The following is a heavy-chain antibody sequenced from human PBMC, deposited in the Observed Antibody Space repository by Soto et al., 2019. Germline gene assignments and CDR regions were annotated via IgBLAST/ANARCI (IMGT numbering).Heavy chain of an antibody. CDR3: ARELVDTAMVTYYHYGMDV. CDR2: INSDGSST. Sequence: GGSLRLSCAACGLTFSSYWVHWFLKAPGKGLVWVSRINSDGSSTSYADSVKGRFTISRDNAKNTLYLQMNSLRAEDTAVYYCARELVDTAMVTYYHYGMDVWGQGTTVTVSS. V-gene: IGHV3-74*01. CDR1: GLTFSSYW. D-gene: IGHD5-18*01. J-gene: IGHJ6*02.